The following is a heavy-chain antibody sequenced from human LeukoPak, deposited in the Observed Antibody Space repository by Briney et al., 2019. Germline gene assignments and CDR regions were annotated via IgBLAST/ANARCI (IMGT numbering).Heavy chain of an antibody. CDR2: ISSSSSYI. J-gene: IGHJ5*02. CDR3: AAGEDYDYVWGSYRFDP. CDR1: GFTSSSYS. V-gene: IGHV3-21*01. Sequence: GGSLRLSCAASGFTSSSYSMNWVRQAPGEGLEWVSSISSSSSYIYYADSVKGRFTISRDNAKNSLYLQMNSLRAEDTAVYYCAAGEDYDYVWGSYRFDPWGQGTLVTVSS. D-gene: IGHD3-16*02.